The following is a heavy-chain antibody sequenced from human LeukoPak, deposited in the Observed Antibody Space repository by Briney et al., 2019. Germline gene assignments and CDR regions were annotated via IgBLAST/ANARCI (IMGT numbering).Heavy chain of an antibody. CDR3: ARGRRDGYNPAGWFDP. CDR1: VGSISSGDYY. D-gene: IGHD5-24*01. J-gene: IGHJ5*02. CDR2: IYYSGST. V-gene: IGHV4-30-4*01. Sequence: SESLSLTCTVSVGSISSGDYYWSWIRQPPGKGLEWIGYIYYSGSTYYNPSLKSRVTISVDTSKNQCSLKLSSVTAADTAVYYCARGRRDGYNPAGWFDPWGQGTLVTVSS.